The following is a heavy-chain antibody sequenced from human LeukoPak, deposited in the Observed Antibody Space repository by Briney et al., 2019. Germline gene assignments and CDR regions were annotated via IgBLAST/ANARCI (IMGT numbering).Heavy chain of an antibody. CDR1: GFTFSSYA. Sequence: GRSLRPSCAASGFTFSSYAMHWVRQAPGKGLEWVAVISYDGSNKYYADSVKGRFTISRDNSKNTLYLQMNSLRAEDTAVYYCALIDYWGQGTLVTVSS. V-gene: IGHV3-30*04. J-gene: IGHJ4*02. CDR3: ALIDY. CDR2: ISYDGSNK.